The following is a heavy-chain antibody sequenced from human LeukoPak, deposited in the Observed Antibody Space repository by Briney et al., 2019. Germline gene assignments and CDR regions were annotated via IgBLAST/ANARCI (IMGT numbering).Heavy chain of an antibody. V-gene: IGHV4-61*02. CDR1: GGSISSGSYY. Sequence: PSQTLSLTCTVSGGSISSGSYYWSWIRQPAGKGLEWIGRICTSGSTNYNPSLKSRVTISVDTSKNQFSLKLSSVTAADTAVYYCARDRGYSYGYFDYWGQGTLVTVSS. CDR2: ICTSGST. D-gene: IGHD5-18*01. CDR3: ARDRGYSYGYFDY. J-gene: IGHJ4*02.